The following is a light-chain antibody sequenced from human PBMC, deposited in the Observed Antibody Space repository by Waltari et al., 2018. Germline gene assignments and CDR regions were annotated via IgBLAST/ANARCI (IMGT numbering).Light chain of an antibody. V-gene: IGLV2-14*01. Sequence: QSALTQPAYVSGSPGPSITISCTGTSSAVGGYNYVSWYQQHPGKAPKLMIYDVSKRPSGVSNRFSGSKSGNTASLTISGLQAEDEADYYCSSYTSSSTYVFGTGTKVTVL. J-gene: IGLJ1*01. CDR1: SSAVGGYNY. CDR3: SSYTSSSTYV. CDR2: DVS.